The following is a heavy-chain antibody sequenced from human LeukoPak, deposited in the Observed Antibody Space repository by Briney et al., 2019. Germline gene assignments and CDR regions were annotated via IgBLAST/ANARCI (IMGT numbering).Heavy chain of an antibody. J-gene: IGHJ4*02. V-gene: IGHV3-48*03. CDR1: GFTFSSYA. D-gene: IGHD2-15*01. CDR3: ARGGDYLDY. Sequence: GGSLRLSCAASGFTFSSYAMHWVRQAPGKGLEWVSYISSSGRTIYYADSVQGRFTISRDNAKNSLYLQMNSLRAEDTAVYYCARGGDYLDYWGQGTLVTVSS. CDR2: ISSSGRTI.